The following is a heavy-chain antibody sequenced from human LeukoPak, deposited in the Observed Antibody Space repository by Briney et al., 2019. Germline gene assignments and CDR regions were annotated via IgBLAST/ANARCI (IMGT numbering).Heavy chain of an antibody. CDR2: IDPGDSYT. J-gene: IGHJ4*02. D-gene: IGHD6-13*01. V-gene: IGHV5-10-1*01. CDR1: GYSFTSYW. Sequence: GESLKISCKGSGYSFTSYWISWVRQMPGKGLEWMGRIDPGDSYTDYSPSFQGHVTFLADRSISTAYLQWRSLKASDTAMYYCARHRIATAGTADYWGQGTLVTVSS. CDR3: ARHRIATAGTADY.